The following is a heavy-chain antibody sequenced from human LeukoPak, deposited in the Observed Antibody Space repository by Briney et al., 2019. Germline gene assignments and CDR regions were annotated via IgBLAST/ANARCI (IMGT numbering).Heavy chain of an antibody. Sequence: SGGSLRLSCAASGFTVSSNYMSWVRQAPGKGLEWVGRIETKTDGGTTDYAAPVKGRFTISRDDSTNTLYLQMNSLKSEDTAVYYCTTYGSVRKFDYWGQGILVTVSS. D-gene: IGHD3-10*01. CDR3: TTYGSVRKFDY. V-gene: IGHV3-15*04. CDR1: GFTVSSNY. CDR2: IETKTDGGTT. J-gene: IGHJ4*02.